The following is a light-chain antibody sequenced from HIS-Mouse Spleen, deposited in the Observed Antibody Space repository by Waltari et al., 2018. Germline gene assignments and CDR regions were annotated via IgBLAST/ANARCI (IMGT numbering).Light chain of an antibody. CDR2: AAS. CDR1: QSISSH. Sequence: DIQMTQSPSSLSASVGDRVTITCRASQSISSHLTWYQQKPGKAPKLLIYAASSLQSGVPSRFSGSGSGTDFTLTISSLQPEDFATYYCPQSYSTPRTFGQGTKVEIK. J-gene: IGKJ1*01. CDR3: PQSYSTPRT. V-gene: IGKV1-39*01.